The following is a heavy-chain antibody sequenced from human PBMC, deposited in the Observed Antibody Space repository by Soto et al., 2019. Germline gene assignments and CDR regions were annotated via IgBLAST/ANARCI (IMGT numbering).Heavy chain of an antibody. Sequence: EVQLVESGGGLVQPGGSLRLSCAASGFTFSSYDMHWVRQATGKGLEWVSAIGTAGDTYYPGSVKGRFTISRENAKNSLYLQMNSLRAEDTAVYYCARGFMVRDEYYYYYGMDVWGQGTTVTVSS. J-gene: IGHJ6*02. CDR3: ARGFMVRDEYYYYYGMDV. V-gene: IGHV3-13*01. D-gene: IGHD3-10*01. CDR2: IGTAGDT. CDR1: GFTFSSYD.